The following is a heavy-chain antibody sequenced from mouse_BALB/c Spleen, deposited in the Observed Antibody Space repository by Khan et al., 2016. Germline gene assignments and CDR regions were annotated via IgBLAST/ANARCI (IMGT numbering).Heavy chain of an antibody. Sequence: QVQLQQSGAELARPGASVKLSCKASGYTFTKYWMQWVKQRPGQGLEWIGAIYPGDGDTRYTQKFKGKATLTADKSSSTAYMQLSSLASEDSAVYYCAKGGRAMDYWGQGTSVTVSS. CDR1: GYTFTKYW. CDR2: IYPGDGDT. V-gene: IGHV1-87*01. J-gene: IGHJ4*01. CDR3: AKGGRAMDY.